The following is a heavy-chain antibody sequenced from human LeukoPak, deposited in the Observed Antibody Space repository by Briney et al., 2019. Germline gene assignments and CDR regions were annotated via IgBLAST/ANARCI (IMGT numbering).Heavy chain of an antibody. Sequence: GGSLRLSCAASGFTFSSYGMRWVRQAPGKGLEWVAVISYDGSNKYYADSVKGRFTISRDNSKNTLYLQMNSLRAEDTAVYYCARGPSWLALYYFDYWGQGTLVTVSS. CDR3: ARGPSWLALYYFDY. D-gene: IGHD6-19*01. CDR2: ISYDGSNK. J-gene: IGHJ4*02. CDR1: GFTFSSYG. V-gene: IGHV3-30*03.